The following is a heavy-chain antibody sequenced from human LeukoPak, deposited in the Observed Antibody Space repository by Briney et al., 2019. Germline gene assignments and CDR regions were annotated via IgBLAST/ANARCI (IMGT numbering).Heavy chain of an antibody. CDR3: AREVVTVVTSPAFDY. V-gene: IGHV1-46*01. J-gene: IGHJ4*02. D-gene: IGHD4-23*01. CDR2: INPSGGST. Sequence: GASVKVSCKASGYTFTSYYMHWVRQAPGQGLEWMGIINPSGGSTSYAQKFQGRVTMTRDTSTSTVYMELSSLRSEDTAVYYCAREVVTVVTSPAFDYWGQGTLVTVSP. CDR1: GYTFTSYY.